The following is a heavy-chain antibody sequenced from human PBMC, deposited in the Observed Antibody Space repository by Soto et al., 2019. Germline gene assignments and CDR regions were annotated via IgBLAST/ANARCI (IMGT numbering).Heavy chain of an antibody. CDR1: GYTLTELS. CDR3: ATRGLLDYGDYAVWLAL. J-gene: IGHJ5*02. V-gene: IGHV1-24*01. D-gene: IGHD4-17*01. CDR2: FDPEDGET. Sequence: PSVKVSCKVSGYTLTELSMHWVRQAPGKGLEWMGGFDPEDGETIYAQKFQGRVTMTEDTSTDTAYMELSSLRSEDTAVYYCATRGLLDYGDYAVWLALWGQGTLVTVSS.